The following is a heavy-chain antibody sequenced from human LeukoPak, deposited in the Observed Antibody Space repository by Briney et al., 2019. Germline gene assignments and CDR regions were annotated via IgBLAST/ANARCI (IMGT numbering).Heavy chain of an antibody. D-gene: IGHD6-19*01. CDR2: IYSGGST. J-gene: IGHJ4*02. CDR1: GFTVSSNY. V-gene: IGHV3-53*01. Sequence: GGSLRLSCAASGFTVSSNYMSWVRQAPGKGLEWVSVIYSGGSTYYADSVKGRFTISRDNSKNTLYLQMNSLRAEDTAVYYCAKSPGSSGWYGIDYWGQGTLVTVSS. CDR3: AKSPGSSGWYGIDY.